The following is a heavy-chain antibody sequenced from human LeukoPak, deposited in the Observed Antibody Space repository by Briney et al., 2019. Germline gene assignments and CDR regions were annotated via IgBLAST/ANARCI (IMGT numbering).Heavy chain of an antibody. CDR3: ARAVGVVVTSYYYYMDA. CDR1: GGSISSSSYY. V-gene: IGHV4-39*07. Sequence: SETLSLTCTVSGGSISSSSYYWGWIRQPPGKGLEWIGSIYYSGSTYYNPSLKSRVTISVDTSKNQFSLKLSSVTAADTAVYYCARAVGVVVTSYYYYMDAWGKGTTVTVSS. D-gene: IGHD2-21*02. J-gene: IGHJ6*03. CDR2: IYYSGST.